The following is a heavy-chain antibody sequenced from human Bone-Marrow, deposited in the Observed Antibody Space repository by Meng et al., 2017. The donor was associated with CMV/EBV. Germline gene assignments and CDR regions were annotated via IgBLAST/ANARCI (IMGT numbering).Heavy chain of an antibody. J-gene: IGHJ2*01. D-gene: IGHD3-3*01. V-gene: IGHV4-39*07. Sequence: SETLSLTCTVPGGSISSSSYYWCWIRQPPGKGLEWIGSIYYSGSTYYNPSLKSRVTISVDTSQNQFSLKLSYVTAADTAVYYRARTFDFWSGFSEWFFDLWGRGTLVTVSS. CDR2: IYYSGST. CDR1: GGSISSSSYY. CDR3: ARTFDFWSGFSEWFFDL.